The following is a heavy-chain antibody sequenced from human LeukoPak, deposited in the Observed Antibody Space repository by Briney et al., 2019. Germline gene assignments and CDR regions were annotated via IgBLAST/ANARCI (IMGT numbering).Heavy chain of an antibody. Sequence: SSETLSLTCTVSGVSISSFFWSWIRQPPGKGLEWIGYVHSSGSTKYNPSLKSRLIISVDMSKNQFSLKLRSVSVADTAVYYCARLAPGNYDILTGDPKVVFDYWGQGALVTVSS. D-gene: IGHD3-9*01. J-gene: IGHJ4*02. CDR2: VHSSGST. CDR3: ARLAPGNYDILTGDPKVVFDY. V-gene: IGHV4-59*01. CDR1: GVSISSFF.